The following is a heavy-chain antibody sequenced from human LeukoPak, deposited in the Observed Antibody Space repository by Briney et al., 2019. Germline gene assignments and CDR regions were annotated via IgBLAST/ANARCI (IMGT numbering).Heavy chain of an antibody. V-gene: IGHV1-2*02. D-gene: IGHD4-17*01. CDR2: INPNSGGT. CDR3: ARALYGDYAYFDY. CDR1: GYTFTGYY. Sequence: ASVKLSCKASGYTFTGYYMHWVRQAPGQGLEWMGWINPNSGGTNYAQKFQGRVTMTRDTSISTAYMELSRLRSDDTAVYYCARALYGDYAYFDYWGQGTLVTVSS. J-gene: IGHJ4*02.